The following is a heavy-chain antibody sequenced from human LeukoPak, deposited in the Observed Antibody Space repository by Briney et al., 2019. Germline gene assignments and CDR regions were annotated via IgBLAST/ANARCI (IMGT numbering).Heavy chain of an antibody. V-gene: IGHV1-18*01. CDR1: GYTFTSYG. Sequence: ASGKVSCKASGYTFTSYGISWVRQAPGQGLEWMGWISAYNGNTNYAQKLQGRVTMTTDTSTSTAYMELRSLRSDDTAVYYCARATPGYSRSWSLYIYFDYWGQGTLVTVSS. D-gene: IGHD6-13*01. CDR2: ISAYNGNT. J-gene: IGHJ4*02. CDR3: ARATPGYSRSWSLYIYFDY.